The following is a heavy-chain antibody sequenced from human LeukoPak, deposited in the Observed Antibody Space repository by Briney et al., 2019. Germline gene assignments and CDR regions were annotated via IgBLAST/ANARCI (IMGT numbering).Heavy chain of an antibody. Sequence: SETLSLTCAVYGGSFSGYYWSWIRQPPGKGLEWIGEINHSGSTNYNPSLKSRVTISVDTSKNQFSLKLSSVTAADTAVYYCARDSVRARGDYWGQGTLVTVSS. CDR3: ARDSVRARGDY. J-gene: IGHJ4*02. CDR2: INHSGST. CDR1: GGSFSGYY. V-gene: IGHV4-34*01.